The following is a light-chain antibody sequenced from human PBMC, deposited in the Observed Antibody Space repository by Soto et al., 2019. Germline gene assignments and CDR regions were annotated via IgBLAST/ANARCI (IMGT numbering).Light chain of an antibody. CDR2: GAS. CDR3: QQYGSSPWT. J-gene: IGKJ1*01. V-gene: IGKV3-20*01. Sequence: EIVLTQSPGTLSLSPGERATLSCRASQSVSSSYLAWYQQKPVQAPRLLIYGASSRATGIPDRFSGSGSGTDFTLTISRVEQEDFAVYYCQQYGSSPWTFGQGTKVEIK. CDR1: QSVSSSY.